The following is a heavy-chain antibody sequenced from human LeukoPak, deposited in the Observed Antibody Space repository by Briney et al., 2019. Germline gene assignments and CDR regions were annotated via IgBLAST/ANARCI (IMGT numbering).Heavy chain of an antibody. CDR1: GLSFSSFA. Sequence: GGSLRLSCAASGLSFSSFAMSWVRQGPARGLEWVSSIRGNGETFYADSVKGRFTLSSDSSRNTVYFQLNNLRVEDTAVYYCARVGVSKLSYYFDYWGQGTLVTVSS. CDR3: ARVGVSKLSYYFDY. V-gene: IGHV3-23*01. J-gene: IGHJ4*02. CDR2: IRGNGET. D-gene: IGHD5-18*01.